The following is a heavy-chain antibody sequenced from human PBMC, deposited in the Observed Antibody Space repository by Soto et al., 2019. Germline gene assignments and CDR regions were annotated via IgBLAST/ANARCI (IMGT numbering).Heavy chain of an antibody. V-gene: IGHV4-39*01. CDR3: ARLLLITMVRGVIISGGYFDC. CDR1: GGSISSSSYY. CDR2: IYYSGST. Sequence: PSETLSRTCTGSGGSISSSSYYWGWIRQPPGKGLEWLGSIYYSGSTYYNPSLKSRVPISVHTSKNKFSLKLSSVTAADQAVYYCARLLLITMVRGVIISGGYFDCWGQGTLFTVSS. D-gene: IGHD3-10*01. J-gene: IGHJ4*02.